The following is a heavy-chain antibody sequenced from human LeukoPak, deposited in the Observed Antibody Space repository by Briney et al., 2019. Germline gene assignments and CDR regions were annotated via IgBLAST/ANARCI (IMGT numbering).Heavy chain of an antibody. CDR1: GFTFDDYA. Sequence: GGSLRLSCAASGFTFDDYAMHWVRQAPGKGLEWVSGISWNSGSIGYADSVKGRFTISRDNAKNSLYLQMNSLRAEDTALYYCAKDREYYYDSSGSPFDIWGQGTMVTVSS. V-gene: IGHV3-9*01. CDR2: ISWNSGSI. J-gene: IGHJ3*02. D-gene: IGHD3-22*01. CDR3: AKDREYYYDSSGSPFDI.